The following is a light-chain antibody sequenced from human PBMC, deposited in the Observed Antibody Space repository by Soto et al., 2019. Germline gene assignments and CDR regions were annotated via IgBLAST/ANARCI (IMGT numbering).Light chain of an antibody. CDR3: QQSYGTPLT. J-gene: IGKJ4*01. V-gene: IGKV1-39*01. CDR2: AAS. Sequence: DIQMTQSPSSLSASVGDRVTITCRASQSISHYLNWYQQEPGKVPKLLIYAASNLQSGVPSRFSGSGSGTAFTLTISSLQPEDFATYYCQQSYGTPLTFGGGTKVEI. CDR1: QSISHY.